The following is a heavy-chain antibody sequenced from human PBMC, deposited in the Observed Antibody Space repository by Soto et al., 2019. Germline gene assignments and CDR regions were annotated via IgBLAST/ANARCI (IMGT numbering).Heavy chain of an antibody. J-gene: IGHJ4*02. CDR3: ARAPGYCSSTSCYINY. CDR1: GFTFSSYS. CDR2: ISSSSSYI. Sequence: GGSLRLSCAASGFTFSSYSMNWVRPAPGKGLEWVSSISSSSSYIYYADSVKGRFTISRDNAKNSLYLQMNSLRAEDTAVYYCARAPGYCSSTSCYINYWGQGTLVTVSS. D-gene: IGHD2-2*02. V-gene: IGHV3-21*01.